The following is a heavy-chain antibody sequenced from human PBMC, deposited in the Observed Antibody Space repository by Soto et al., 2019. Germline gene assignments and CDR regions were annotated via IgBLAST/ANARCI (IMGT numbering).Heavy chain of an antibody. V-gene: IGHV4-39*01. J-gene: IGHJ5*02. CDR1: GGSISSSSYY. Sequence: SETLSLTCTVSGGSISSSSYYWGWIRQPPGQGLEWIGSIYYSGSTYYNPSLKSRVTISVDTSKNQFSLKLSSVTAADTAVYYCARLITMVRGEVGWFDPWGQGTLVTVSS. CDR2: IYYSGST. CDR3: ARLITMVRGEVGWFDP. D-gene: IGHD3-10*01.